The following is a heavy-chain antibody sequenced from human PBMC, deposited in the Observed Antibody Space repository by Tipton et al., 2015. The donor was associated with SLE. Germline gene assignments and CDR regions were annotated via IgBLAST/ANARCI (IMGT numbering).Heavy chain of an antibody. CDR3: AKDGGVGAREEYFDL. V-gene: IGHV3-9*01. J-gene: IGHJ2*01. D-gene: IGHD1-26*01. CDR2: ISWNSDRI. Sequence: RSLRLSCAASGFTFDDYAMHWVRQAPGKGLEWVSSISWNSDRIVYADSVKGRFTTSRDNAKNSLYLQMNSLTDEDTALYYCAKDGGVGAREEYFDLWGRGTLVTVSS. CDR1: GFTFDDYA.